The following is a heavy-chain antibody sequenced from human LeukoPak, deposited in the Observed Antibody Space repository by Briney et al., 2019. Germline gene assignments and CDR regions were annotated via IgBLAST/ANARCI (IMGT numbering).Heavy chain of an antibody. CDR2: IYYSGST. J-gene: IGHJ6*03. D-gene: IGHD3-10*01. V-gene: IGHV4-39*01. Sequence: SETLSLTCTVSGGSISSSSYYWGWIRQPPGKGLEWIGSIYYSGSTYYNPSLKSRVTISVDTSKNQFSLKLSSVTAADTAVYYCARHVRPMEDYYYYYYMDVWGKGTTVTASS. CDR3: ARHVRPMEDYYYYYYMDV. CDR1: GGSISSSSYY.